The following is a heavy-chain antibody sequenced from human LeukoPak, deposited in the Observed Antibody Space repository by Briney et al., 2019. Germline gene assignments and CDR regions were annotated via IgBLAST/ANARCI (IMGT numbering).Heavy chain of an antibody. CDR3: VRDGDAYNFDF. CDR1: GFSFSGHW. J-gene: IGHJ4*02. Sequence: GGSLRLSCIASGFSFSGHWMHWARQLPGKGLVWVSRISPTGSTTSYADSVKGRFTVSRDNAKNTLYLQVNNLRAEDTAVYFCVRDGDAYNFDFWGQGVLVTVSS. CDR2: ISPTGSTT. V-gene: IGHV3-74*01. D-gene: IGHD5-24*01.